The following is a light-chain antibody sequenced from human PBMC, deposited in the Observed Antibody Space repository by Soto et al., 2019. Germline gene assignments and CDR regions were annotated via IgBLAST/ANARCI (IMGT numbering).Light chain of an antibody. V-gene: IGKV1-5*01. Sequence: EEPQSPSTLTASLGDRVTTTSRASQSIGNRLAWYPPXPGKAPKVLIYDASSSESGVPSRFGGSRSRNQFTLTSSSMPAEEFAVYYCQQDDDWQTFRQGTKVDIK. CDR1: QSIGNR. CDR3: QQDDDWQT. CDR2: DAS. J-gene: IGKJ1*01.